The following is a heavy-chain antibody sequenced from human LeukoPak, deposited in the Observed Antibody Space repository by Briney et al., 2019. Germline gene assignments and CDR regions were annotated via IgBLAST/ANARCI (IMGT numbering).Heavy chain of an antibody. CDR3: ARDQGYSYGYGMDV. V-gene: IGHV4-59*01. D-gene: IGHD5-18*01. CDR2: IYYSGST. Sequence: SETLSLTCTVSGGSISSYYWSWIRQPPGEGLEWIGYIYYSGSTNYNPSLKSRVTISVDTSKNQFSLKLSSVTAADTAVYYCARDQGYSYGYGMDVWGQGTTVTVSS. J-gene: IGHJ6*02. CDR1: GGSISSYY.